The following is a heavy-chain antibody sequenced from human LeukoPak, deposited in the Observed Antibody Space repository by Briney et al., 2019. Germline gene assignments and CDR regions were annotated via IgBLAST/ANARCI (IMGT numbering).Heavy chain of an antibody. CDR3: ARAGYSGSYFGY. CDR2: ISAYNGNT. Sequence: ASVTVSCTASGYTFTSYGISWVRQAPGQGLEWMGWISAYNGNTNYAQKLQGRVTMTTDTSTSTAYMELRSLRSDDTAVYYCARAGYSGSYFGYWGQGTLVTVSS. D-gene: IGHD1-26*01. J-gene: IGHJ4*02. V-gene: IGHV1-18*01. CDR1: GYTFTSYG.